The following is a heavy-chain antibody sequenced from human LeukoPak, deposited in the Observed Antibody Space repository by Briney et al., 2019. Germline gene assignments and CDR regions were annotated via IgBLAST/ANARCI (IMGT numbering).Heavy chain of an antibody. CDR3: ARENHYDILTGYYDY. D-gene: IGHD3-9*01. CDR1: GFTFSNYG. Sequence: GGSLRLSCAASGFTFSNYGMHWVRQAPGKGLEWVTVIWYDGSNKYYADSVEGRFTISRDNSKNTLYLQMNSLRAEDTAVYYCARENHYDILTGYYDYWGQGTLVTVSS. V-gene: IGHV3-33*01. CDR2: IWYDGSNK. J-gene: IGHJ4*02.